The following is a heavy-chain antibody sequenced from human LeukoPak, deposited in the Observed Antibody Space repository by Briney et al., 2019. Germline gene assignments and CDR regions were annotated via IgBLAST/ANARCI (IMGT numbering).Heavy chain of an antibody. CDR3: ATSQGSYSTDFDY. D-gene: IGHD1-26*01. J-gene: IGHJ4*02. V-gene: IGHV1-24*01. Sequence: ASVKVSCKVSGYTLTELSMHWVRQAPGKGLEWIGGFDPEDGETIYAQKFQGRVTMTEDASTDTAYMELSSLRSEDTAVYYCATSQGSYSTDFDYWGQGTLVTVSS. CDR1: GYTLTELS. CDR2: FDPEDGET.